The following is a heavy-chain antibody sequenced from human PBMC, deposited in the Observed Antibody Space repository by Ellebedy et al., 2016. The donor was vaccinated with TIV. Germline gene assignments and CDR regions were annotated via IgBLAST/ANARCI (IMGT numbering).Heavy chain of an antibody. CDR2: INPSGGST. Sequence: ASVKVSXXASGYTFTSYYMHWVRQAPGQGLEWMGIINPSGGSTSYAQKFQGRVTMTRDTSTSTVYMELSSLRSEDTAVYYCATLVGATTGADYYYYYYMDVWGKGTTVTVSS. J-gene: IGHJ6*03. V-gene: IGHV1-46*01. CDR1: GYTFTSYY. D-gene: IGHD1-26*01. CDR3: ATLVGATTGADYYYYYYMDV.